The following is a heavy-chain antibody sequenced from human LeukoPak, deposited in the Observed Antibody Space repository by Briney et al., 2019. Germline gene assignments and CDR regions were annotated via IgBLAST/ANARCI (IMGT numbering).Heavy chain of an antibody. D-gene: IGHD4-23*01. Sequence: GGSLRLSCAASGFTFSSYAMSWVRQAPGKGAEWVSAISGRTTSYADAVKGRFTISRDNSKSTVSLQMNSLRAEDTAVYYCASAGGDSRPHDYWGQGTLVTVSS. CDR3: ASAGGDSRPHDY. V-gene: IGHV3-23*01. CDR2: ISGRTT. CDR1: GFTFSSYA. J-gene: IGHJ4*02.